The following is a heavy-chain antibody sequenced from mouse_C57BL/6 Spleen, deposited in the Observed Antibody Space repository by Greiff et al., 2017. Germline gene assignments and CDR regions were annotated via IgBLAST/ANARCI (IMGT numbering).Heavy chain of an antibody. J-gene: IGHJ2*01. Sequence: VKLPESGTELVQPGASVKLSCKASGYTFTSYWMHWVKPRPGQGLEWIGNINPSNGGTNYNETFKIKATLTVDKSSSTAYMQLSSLTSEGSAVYYCARSPWGSSYCYFDYWGQGTTRTVSS. CDR3: ARSPWGSSYCYFDY. CDR1: GYTFTSYW. V-gene: IGHV1-53*01. D-gene: IGHD1-1*01. CDR2: INPSNGGT.